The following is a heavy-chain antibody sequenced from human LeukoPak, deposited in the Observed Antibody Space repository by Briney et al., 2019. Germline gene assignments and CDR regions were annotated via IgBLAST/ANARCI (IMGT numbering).Heavy chain of an antibody. J-gene: IGHJ6*02. CDR2: INHNGNVN. D-gene: IGHD3-16*01. Sequence: GGSLRLSYAASGFTFSSYWRNLARQAAGKGLEWVASINHNGNVNYYVDSVKGRFPISRDNAKNSLYLQMSNLRAEDTAVYFCARGGGLDVWGQGATVTVSS. CDR1: GFTFSSYW. V-gene: IGHV3-7*03. CDR3: ARGGGLDV.